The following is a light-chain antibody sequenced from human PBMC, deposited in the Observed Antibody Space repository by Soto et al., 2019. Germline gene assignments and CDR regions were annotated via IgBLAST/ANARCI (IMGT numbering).Light chain of an antibody. CDR2: AAS. Sequence: AIRMTQSPSSFSASTGDRVTITCRASQGISSYLAWYQQKPGKATKLLIYAASTLQSGVPSRFSGSGSGTDFTLTISYLQSEDFATYYCQQYYSYPRTFGQGTKVEIK. V-gene: IGKV1-8*01. CDR1: QGISSY. J-gene: IGKJ1*01. CDR3: QQYYSYPRT.